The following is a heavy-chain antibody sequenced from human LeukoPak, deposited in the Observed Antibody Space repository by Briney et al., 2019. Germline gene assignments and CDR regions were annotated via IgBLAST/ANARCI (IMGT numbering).Heavy chain of an antibody. V-gene: IGHV4-39*01. Sequence: RSSETLSLTCTVSGGSISSSSYYWGWIRQPPGKGLEWIGSIYYSGSTYYNPSLKSRVTISVDTSKNQFSLKLSSVTAADTAVYYCARLEMATPFGYWGQGTLVTVSS. CDR1: GGSISSSSYY. J-gene: IGHJ4*02. CDR3: ARLEMATPFGY. D-gene: IGHD5-24*01. CDR2: IYYSGST.